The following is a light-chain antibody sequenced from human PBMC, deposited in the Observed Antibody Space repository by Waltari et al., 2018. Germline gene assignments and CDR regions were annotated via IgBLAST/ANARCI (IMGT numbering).Light chain of an antibody. CDR3: CSYAGSSTLV. V-gene: IGLV2-23*01. J-gene: IGLJ2*01. Sequence: QSALTQPASVSGSPGQSITIPCTGTRSDVGSYHFVSWYQQHPGRAPKFLIYEDTKRPSGISDRFSGSKSGNTASLTISGLQAEDEADYYCCSYAGSSTLVFGGGTKLTVL. CDR2: EDT. CDR1: RSDVGSYHF.